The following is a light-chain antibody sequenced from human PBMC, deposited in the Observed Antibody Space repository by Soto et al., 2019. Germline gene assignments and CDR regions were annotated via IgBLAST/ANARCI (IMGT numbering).Light chain of an antibody. CDR1: QSISNN. CDR2: GAS. V-gene: IGKV3-15*01. CDR3: QQYNNWPYT. J-gene: IGKJ2*01. Sequence: EIVLTQSPGTLSLSPGERVTLSCRASQSISNNHLAWYQQKPGQAPRLLIYGASTRATGIPARFSGSGSGTEFTLTISSLQSEDFAVYYCQQYNNWPYTFGQGTKVDIK.